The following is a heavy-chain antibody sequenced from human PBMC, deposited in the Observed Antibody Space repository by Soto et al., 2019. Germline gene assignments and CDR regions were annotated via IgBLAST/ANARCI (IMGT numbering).Heavy chain of an antibody. J-gene: IGHJ4*02. CDR1: GFSLTSRPVG. CDR2: IYWDDDK. CDR3: AHRRDYDGSWNEGYFDY. V-gene: IGHV2-5*02. D-gene: IGHD1-1*01. Sequence: QITLKESGPALMEPTQTLALTCTFSGFSLTSRPVGLGCLRQPPGKALEWLALIYWDDDKRYNPSLKSRLSITKDPSKNQVVLTMTNMDPVDTATYYCAHRRDYDGSWNEGYFDYWGPGTLVTVSS.